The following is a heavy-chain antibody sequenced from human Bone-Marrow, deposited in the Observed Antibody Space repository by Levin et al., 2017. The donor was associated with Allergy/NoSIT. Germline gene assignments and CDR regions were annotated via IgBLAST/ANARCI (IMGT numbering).Heavy chain of an antibody. J-gene: IGHJ4*02. Sequence: SCAASGFTFSSYGMHWVRQAPGKGLEWVAVIWYDGSNKYYADSVKGRFTISRDNSKNTLYLQMNSLRAEDTAVYYCARDHSSSWYYFDYWGQGTLVTVSS. CDR1: GFTFSSYG. D-gene: IGHD6-13*01. CDR2: IWYDGSNK. CDR3: ARDHSSSWYYFDY. V-gene: IGHV3-33*01.